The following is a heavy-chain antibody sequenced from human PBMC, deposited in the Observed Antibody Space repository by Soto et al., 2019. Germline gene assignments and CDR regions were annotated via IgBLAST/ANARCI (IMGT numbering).Heavy chain of an antibody. V-gene: IGHV4-61*08. J-gene: IGHJ5*02. CDR3: TREQSDDNYFDP. D-gene: IGHD6-19*01. CDR1: GAALSSGGYF. Sequence: SETLSLTCTVSGAALSSGGYFYTWFRQPPGKGLEWLGYIYYSAGTNYNPSLKSRVTISLDKSKSQFSLRLISVTAADTAVYYCTREQSDDNYFDPWGQGTLVTVSS. CDR2: IYYSAGT.